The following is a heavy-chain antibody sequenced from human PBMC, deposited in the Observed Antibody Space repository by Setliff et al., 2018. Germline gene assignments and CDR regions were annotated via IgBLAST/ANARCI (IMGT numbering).Heavy chain of an antibody. CDR3: ARGGGYGSGGSFHNAPFDY. Sequence: SSETLSLTCTVSGGSISSGDYYWSWIRQPPGKGLEWIGSIYYSGSTNYNPSLKSRVTISVDRSKNQFSLNLSSMTAADTAVYYCARGGGYGSGGSFHNAPFDYWGQGMLVTVSS. J-gene: IGHJ4*02. D-gene: IGHD3-10*01. CDR1: GGSISSGDYY. CDR2: IYYSGST. V-gene: IGHV4-30-4*08.